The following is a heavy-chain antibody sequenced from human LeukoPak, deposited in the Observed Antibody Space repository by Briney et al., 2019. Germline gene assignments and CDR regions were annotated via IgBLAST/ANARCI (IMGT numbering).Heavy chain of an antibody. CDR3: ARGGLFAYYFDY. D-gene: IGHD3-10*02. CDR2: IKGDEMTT. CDR1: GFTFTTYW. Sequence: GGSLRLSRAASGFTFTTYWMHWVRQAPGKGLEWVSRIKGDEMTTNYADSVEGRFTISRDNAKNTVYLEINSLRAEDTAVYYCARGGLFAYYFDYWGQGTLVTVSS. V-gene: IGHV3-74*01. J-gene: IGHJ4*02.